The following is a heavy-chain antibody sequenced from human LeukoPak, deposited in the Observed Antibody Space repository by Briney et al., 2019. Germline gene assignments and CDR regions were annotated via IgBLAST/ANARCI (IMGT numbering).Heavy chain of an antibody. D-gene: IGHD3-3*01. CDR3: ATLGLGRFFTGEGGY. J-gene: IGHJ4*02. V-gene: IGHV3-23*01. CDR2: ISGSSTSI. CDR1: GFTFSSYA. Sequence: GGSLRLYCAASGFTFSSYAMSWVRPAPGKGLEWVSGISGSSTSISHADSVKGRFTISRANSKNTLFLQMNSLRAEDTAVYYCATLGLGRFFTGEGGYWGQGTLVTVSS.